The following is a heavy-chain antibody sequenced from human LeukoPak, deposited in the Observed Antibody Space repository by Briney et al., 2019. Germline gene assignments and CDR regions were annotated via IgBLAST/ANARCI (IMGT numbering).Heavy chain of an antibody. Sequence: GESLKISCKGSEYSFATYWIGWVRQMPGQGLEWMGIIFPGDSDTRYSPSFQGQVTISADRSISTAYLQWSSLKASDTAIYYCASEYCSGGNCYFDYWGQGTLVTVSS. CDR3: ASEYCSGGNCYFDY. CDR2: IFPGDSDT. D-gene: IGHD2-15*01. V-gene: IGHV5-51*01. CDR1: EYSFATYW. J-gene: IGHJ4*02.